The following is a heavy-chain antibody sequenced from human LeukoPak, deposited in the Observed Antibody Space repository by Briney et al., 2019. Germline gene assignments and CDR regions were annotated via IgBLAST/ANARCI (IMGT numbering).Heavy chain of an antibody. J-gene: IGHJ5*02. CDR1: GFTFSSYS. CDR3: ARDLQGAMAT. D-gene: IGHD1-26*01. Sequence: PGGSLRLSCAASGFTFSSYSMNWVRQAPGKGLEWVSSISSSSYINYEASVKGRFTISRDNAKNSLYLQMNSLRAEDTAVYYCARDLQGAMATWGQGTLVTVSS. CDR2: ISSSSYI. V-gene: IGHV3-21*01.